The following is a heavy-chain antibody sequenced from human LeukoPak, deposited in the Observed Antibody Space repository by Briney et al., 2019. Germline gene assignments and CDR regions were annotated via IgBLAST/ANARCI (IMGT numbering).Heavy chain of an antibody. J-gene: IGHJ4*02. Sequence: GGSLRLSCAASGFSFSNYGIHWVRQAPGKGLEWVAIIWYDGRNKYYADSVKGRFTISRDNSRNTLYLQMNSLKAEDTAVYYCARDLMVRGVIAGMGYWGQGTLVTVSS. D-gene: IGHD3-10*01. CDR3: ARDLMVRGVIAGMGY. V-gene: IGHV3-33*01. CDR1: GFSFSNYG. CDR2: IWYDGRNK.